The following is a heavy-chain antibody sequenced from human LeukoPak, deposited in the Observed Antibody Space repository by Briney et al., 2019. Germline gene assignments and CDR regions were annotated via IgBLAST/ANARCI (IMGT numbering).Heavy chain of an antibody. Sequence: PGGSLRLSCVASGFTFNNYAMSWVRQAPGRGLEWASSTAGSGISKDYADSVKGRFTISRDNAKNSLYLQMNSLRAEDTAVYYCARDGPFDYWGQGTLVTVSS. V-gene: IGHV3-23*01. CDR1: GFTFNNYA. CDR2: TAGSGISK. D-gene: IGHD3/OR15-3a*01. CDR3: ARDGPFDY. J-gene: IGHJ4*02.